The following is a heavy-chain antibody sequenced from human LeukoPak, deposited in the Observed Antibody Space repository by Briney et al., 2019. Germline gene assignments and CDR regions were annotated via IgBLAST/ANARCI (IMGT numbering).Heavy chain of an antibody. J-gene: IGHJ4*02. V-gene: IGHV4-30-2*01. D-gene: IGHD2-15*01. Sequence: PSETLSLTCAVSGGSISSGGYSWSWIQQPPGKGLEWIGYIYHSGSTYYNPSLKSRVTISVDRSKNQFSLKLSSVTAADTAVYYCARGNAAYFDYWGQGTLVTVSS. CDR1: GGSISSGGYS. CDR2: IYHSGST. CDR3: ARGNAAYFDY.